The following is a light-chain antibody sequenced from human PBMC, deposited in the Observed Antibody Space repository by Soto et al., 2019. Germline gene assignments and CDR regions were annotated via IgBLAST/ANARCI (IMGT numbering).Light chain of an antibody. CDR3: QHRYSCLA. V-gene: IGKV1-39*01. CDR1: RTINTY. Sequence: DVRMTQSPSSLSASVGDTITITCRASRTINTYLNWFQQKPGEPPRLLIYGASTLHDGVPSRFSGSGSGADFTLTISSLQPEDFAGYHCQHRYSCLAFGGGTKVDIK. J-gene: IGKJ4*01. CDR2: GAS.